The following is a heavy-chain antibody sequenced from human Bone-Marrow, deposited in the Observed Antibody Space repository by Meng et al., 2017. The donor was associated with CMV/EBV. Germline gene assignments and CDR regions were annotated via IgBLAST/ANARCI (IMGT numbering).Heavy chain of an antibody. CDR3: GRDSYGMAV. CDR2: ISYDGKNK. CDR1: GFIFNTYS. Sequence: GESLKISCAASGFIFNTYSMHWVRQAPGKGLEWVALISYDGKNKYYADSVKGRFTISRDNSKSTLYLQMNTLRAEDTAVYYCGRDSYGMAVWGQGNTV. V-gene: IGHV3-30*04. J-gene: IGHJ6*01.